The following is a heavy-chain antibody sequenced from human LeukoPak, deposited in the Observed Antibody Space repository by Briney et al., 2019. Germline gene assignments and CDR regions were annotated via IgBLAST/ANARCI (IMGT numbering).Heavy chain of an antibody. CDR2: IYYSGST. CDR3: ARDKELLDAFDI. CDR1: GGSISSSSYY. D-gene: IGHD1-26*01. J-gene: IGHJ3*02. Sequence: PSETLSLTCTVSGGSISSSSYYWGWIRQPPGKGLEWIGSIYYSGSTYYNPSLKSRVTISVDTSKNQFSLKLSSVTAADTAVYYCARDKELLDAFDIWGQGTMVTVSS. V-gene: IGHV4-39*07.